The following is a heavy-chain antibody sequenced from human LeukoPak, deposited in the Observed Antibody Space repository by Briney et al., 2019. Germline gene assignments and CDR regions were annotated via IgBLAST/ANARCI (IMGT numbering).Heavy chain of an antibody. Sequence: PGGSLRHSCAASGFTFSSYGMHWVRQAPGKGLEWVAVISYDGSNKYYADSVKGRFTISRDNSKNTLFMQMNSLRADDTAVYYCAKVQFSDYNMNFDYWGQGTLVTVSS. CDR1: GFTFSSYG. J-gene: IGHJ4*02. D-gene: IGHD4-11*01. CDR3: AKVQFSDYNMNFDY. CDR2: ISYDGSNK. V-gene: IGHV3-30*18.